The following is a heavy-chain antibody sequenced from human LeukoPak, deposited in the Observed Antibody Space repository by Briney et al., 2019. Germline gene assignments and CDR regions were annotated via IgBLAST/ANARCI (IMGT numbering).Heavy chain of an antibody. Sequence: SETLSLTCSVSGGSISNYYWSWIRQPPGKGLEWIGYIYHTGSTNYSSSLASRVTISVDTSKNQLSLNLRSVTAADTAVYYCARSFGVATSFDSWGQGTLVTVSS. CDR2: IYHTGST. J-gene: IGHJ4*01. D-gene: IGHD3-3*01. CDR3: ARSFGVATSFDS. CDR1: GGSISNYY. V-gene: IGHV4-59*01.